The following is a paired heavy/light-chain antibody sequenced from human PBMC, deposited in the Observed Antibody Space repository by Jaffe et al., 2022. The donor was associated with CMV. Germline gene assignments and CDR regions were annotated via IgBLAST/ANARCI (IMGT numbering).Heavy chain of an antibody. D-gene: IGHD3-10*01. CDR3: ARDPYYGSGSFNYFDF. CDR2: INPTGGGT. V-gene: IGHV1-46*04. CDR1: GYTFTNHY. J-gene: IGHJ4*02. Sequence: QVQLMQSGAAVRKPGDSVTISCKVTGYTFTNHYIHWVRQAPGQGPQWMGVINPTGGGTTYAQRLLDRVTMTSDKSAGTVFMHLSGLKSDDTALYYCARDPYYGSGSFNYFDFWGQGTLVTVSS.
Light chain of an antibody. Sequence: EIVLTQSPGTLSLSPGEGATLSCRASQSVSGYYLAWYQQKPGQAPRLLIYGASTRATGIPDRFSGSGSGTDFTLTISRLEPEDFVVYYCQQYSSSPWTFGQGTKVEIK. CDR1: QSVSGYY. CDR3: QQYSSSPWT. J-gene: IGKJ1*01. CDR2: GAS. V-gene: IGKV3-20*01.